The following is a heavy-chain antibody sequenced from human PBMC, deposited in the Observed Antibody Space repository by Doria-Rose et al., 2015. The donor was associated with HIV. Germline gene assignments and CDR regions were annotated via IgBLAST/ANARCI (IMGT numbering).Heavy chain of an antibody. D-gene: IGHD3-10*01. CDR1: GGSISSYY. CDR2: IYSSGST. Sequence: TCTVSGGSISSYYWNWIRQPPGKGLEWIGYIYSSGSTHYNSSLKSRVTISIDTSKNQFSLKPSSVTAADTAVYYCARFRPSRGIYYSLDVWGKGTTVTVSS. CDR3: ARFRPSRGIYYSLDV. V-gene: IGHV4-4*09. J-gene: IGHJ6*03.